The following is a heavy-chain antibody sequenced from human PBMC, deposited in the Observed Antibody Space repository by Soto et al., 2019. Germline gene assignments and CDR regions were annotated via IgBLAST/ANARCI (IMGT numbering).Heavy chain of an antibody. V-gene: IGHV3-33*01. Sequence: QVQLVESGGGVVQPGRSLRLSCAASEFTFSRHGMHWVRQAPGKGLQWVGVIWSDGSNEVYADSVKGRFIISRDNSKNILYLQMNSLRAEDTAVYYCARERTFGDNKHNNMDVWGKGITVTVSS. J-gene: IGHJ6*03. D-gene: IGHD3-10*01. CDR1: EFTFSRHG. CDR3: ARERTFGDNKHNNMDV. CDR2: IWSDGSNE.